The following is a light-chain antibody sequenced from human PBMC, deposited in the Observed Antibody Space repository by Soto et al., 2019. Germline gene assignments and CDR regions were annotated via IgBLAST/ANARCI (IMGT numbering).Light chain of an antibody. CDR2: RNN. CDR1: SSNIGSNY. Sequence: QSVLTQPPSASGTPGQRVTISCSGSSSNIGSNYVYWYQQLPGTAPKLLIYRNNQRPSGLPDRFSGSKSGTSSSLAISGLRSEDEADYYCAAWDDSLSGPNWVFGGGTKVTVL. J-gene: IGLJ3*02. V-gene: IGLV1-47*01. CDR3: AAWDDSLSGPNWV.